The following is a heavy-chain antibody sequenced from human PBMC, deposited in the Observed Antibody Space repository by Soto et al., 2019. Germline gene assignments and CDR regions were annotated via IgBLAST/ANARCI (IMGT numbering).Heavy chain of an antibody. V-gene: IGHV3-11*01. J-gene: IGHJ6*02. CDR2: ISSSGSLI. D-gene: IGHD4-4*01. Sequence: GGSLGLSCAASGFTFCNFYVALVRQAPGKGLEWISYISSSGSLIYYADSVKGRFTISRDNANNSLYLQMNSLRVEDTAVYYFVRDPPPDSERVGMDVWGQGNTVTVSS. CDR1: GFTFCNFY. CDR3: VRDPPPDSERVGMDV.